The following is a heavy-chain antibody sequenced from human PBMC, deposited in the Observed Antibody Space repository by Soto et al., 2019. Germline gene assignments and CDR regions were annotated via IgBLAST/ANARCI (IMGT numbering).Heavy chain of an antibody. Sequence: QLQLQESGPGLVKPSETLSLTCTVSGGSISSSSYYWGWIRQPPGKGLEWIGSIYYSGRTYYNPSLKSRVTISVDTSKIRLSLKLSSVTAADTAVYYCARQAESRPGRDYYDSSGSYYGSDYWGQGTLVTVSS. CDR3: ARQAESRPGRDYYDSSGSYYGSDY. V-gene: IGHV4-39*01. D-gene: IGHD3-22*01. CDR2: IYYSGRT. J-gene: IGHJ4*02. CDR1: GGSISSSSYY.